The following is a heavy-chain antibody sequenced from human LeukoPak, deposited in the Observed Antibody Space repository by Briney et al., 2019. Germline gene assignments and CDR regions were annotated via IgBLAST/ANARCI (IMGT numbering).Heavy chain of an antibody. D-gene: IGHD3-10*01. Sequence: GGSLRLSCAASGFTFSSYEMNWVRQAPGKGLEWVSYISSSGSTIYYADSVKGRFTISRDNAKNSLYLQMNSLRAEDTAVYYCARDSLLWFGELSFYFDYWGQGTLVTVSS. CDR3: ARDSLLWFGELSFYFDY. CDR2: ISSSGSTI. J-gene: IGHJ4*02. CDR1: GFTFSSYE. V-gene: IGHV3-48*03.